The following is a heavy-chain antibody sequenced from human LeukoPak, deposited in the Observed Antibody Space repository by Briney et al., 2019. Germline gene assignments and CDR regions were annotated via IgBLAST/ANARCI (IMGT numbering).Heavy chain of an antibody. CDR3: TRESGNTFVRGARYYSFYMDV. V-gene: IGHV4-61*02. CDR1: GGSISSGSYY. Sequence: SETLSITCSVSGGSISSGSYYRSWIRQPAGTGLEWIGRIYTSGTTYYNPSLNSRVSISVDTSKNQFSLRLNSVTAADTAVYYCTRESGNTFVRGARYYSFYMDVWGTGTTVTVSS. J-gene: IGHJ6*03. D-gene: IGHD3-10*01. CDR2: IYTSGTT.